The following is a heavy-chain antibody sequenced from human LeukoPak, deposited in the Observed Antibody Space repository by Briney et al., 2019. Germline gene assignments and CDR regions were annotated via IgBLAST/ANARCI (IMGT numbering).Heavy chain of an antibody. CDR3: ARGIDCSSTSCLLDY. J-gene: IGHJ4*02. CDR1: GYTFTGYY. V-gene: IGHV1-2*04. Sequence: ASVKVSCKASGYTFTGYYMHWVRQAPGQWLEWMGWINPNSGGTNYAQKFQGWVTMTRDTSISTAYMELSRLRSDDTAVYYCARGIDCSSTSCLLDYWGQGTLVTVSS. CDR2: INPNSGGT. D-gene: IGHD2-2*01.